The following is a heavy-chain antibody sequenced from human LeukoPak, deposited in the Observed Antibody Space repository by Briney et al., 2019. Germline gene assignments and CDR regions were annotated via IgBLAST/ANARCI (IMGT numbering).Heavy chain of an antibody. Sequence: SETLSLTCAVYGGSFSGYYWSWIRQPPGKGLEWIGEINHSGSTNYNPSLKSRVTISVDTSKNQFSLKLSSVTAADTAVYCCARANYDSSGYLDYWGQGTLSPSPQ. D-gene: IGHD3-22*01. J-gene: IGHJ4*02. CDR2: INHSGST. CDR3: ARANYDSSGYLDY. CDR1: GGSFSGYY. V-gene: IGHV4-34*01.